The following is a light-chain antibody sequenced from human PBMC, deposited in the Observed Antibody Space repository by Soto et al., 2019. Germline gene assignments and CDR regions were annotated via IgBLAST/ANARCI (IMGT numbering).Light chain of an antibody. Sequence: DIHLTQSPSTLSASVGDRVTITCRASQTISHWLAWYQQKPGKAPKLLIFDASNLENGVPSRFSGSGSGTEFTLTITGLQPDDFATYYCHQYNTYWTFGQGTKVEI. J-gene: IGKJ1*01. V-gene: IGKV1-5*01. CDR2: DAS. CDR3: HQYNTYWT. CDR1: QTISHW.